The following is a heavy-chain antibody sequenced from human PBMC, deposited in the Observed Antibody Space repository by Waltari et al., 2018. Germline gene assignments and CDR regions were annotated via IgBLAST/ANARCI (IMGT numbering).Heavy chain of an antibody. V-gene: IGHV4-39*01. CDR1: GGSISSSSYY. D-gene: IGHD2-15*01. CDR2: IYYSGRT. CDR3: ARPSSPKVVAASAYYYYMDV. J-gene: IGHJ6*03. Sequence: QLQLQESGPGLVKPSETLSLTCTVSGGSISSSSYYWGWIRQPPGKGREGIGSIYYSGRTYHNPSLKSVVAISVDTSKNQFSLKLSSVTAADTAVYYCARPSSPKVVAASAYYYYMDVWGKGTTVTVSS.